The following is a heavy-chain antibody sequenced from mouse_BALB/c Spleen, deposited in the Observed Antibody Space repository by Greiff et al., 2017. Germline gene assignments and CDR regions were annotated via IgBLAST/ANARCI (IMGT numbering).Heavy chain of an antibody. J-gene: IGHJ4*01. V-gene: IGHV3-1*02. D-gene: IGHD1-1*01. CDR2: IHYSGST. CDR1: GYSITSGYS. Sequence: EVKLEESGPDLVKPSQSLSLTCTVTGYSITSGYSWHWIRQFPGNKLEWMGYIHYSGSTNYNPSLKSRISITRDTSKNQFFLQLNSVTTEDTATYYCAKGSTTVDAMDYWGQGTSVTVSS. CDR3: AKGSTTVDAMDY.